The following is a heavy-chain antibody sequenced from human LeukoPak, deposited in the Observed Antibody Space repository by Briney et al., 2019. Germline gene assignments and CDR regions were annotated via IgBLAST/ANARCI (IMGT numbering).Heavy chain of an antibody. CDR3: ARAGGSAVSHSDY. D-gene: IGHD3-10*01. Sequence: GSLPPSCAASGLPSISYSMNWIRQAPGKGLEWVSSISSSTSYIYYADSVKGRFTISRDNAKNSLYLQMNSLRAEDTAVYYCARAGGSAVSHSDYWGQGTLVTVSS. J-gene: IGHJ4*02. V-gene: IGHV3-21*01. CDR1: GLPSISYS. CDR2: ISSSTSYI.